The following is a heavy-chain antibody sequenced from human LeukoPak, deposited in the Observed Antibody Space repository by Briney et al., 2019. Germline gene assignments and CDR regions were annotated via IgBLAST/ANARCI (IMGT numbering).Heavy chain of an antibody. Sequence: GASVKVSCKASGGTFSSYAISWVRQAPGQGLEWMGGIIPIFGTANYAQKFQGRVTITADEPTSTAYMELSSLRSEDTAVYYCARGGGAKSTVTTLPDAFDIWGQGTMVTVSS. V-gene: IGHV1-69*13. CDR1: GGTFSSYA. D-gene: IGHD4-17*01. CDR2: IIPIFGTA. J-gene: IGHJ3*02. CDR3: ARGGGAKSTVTTLPDAFDI.